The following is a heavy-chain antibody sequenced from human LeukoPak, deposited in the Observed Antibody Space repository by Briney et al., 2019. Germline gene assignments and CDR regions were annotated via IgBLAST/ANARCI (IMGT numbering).Heavy chain of an antibody. V-gene: IGHV4-59*01. CDR3: ARDRRFLEPMDV. CDR1: GGSISSYY. CDR2: IYYSGST. D-gene: IGHD3-3*01. J-gene: IGHJ6*04. Sequence: SETLSLTCTVSGGSISSYYWSWIRQPPGKGLEWIGYIYYSGSTNYNPSLKSRVTISVDTSKNQFSLKLSSVTAADTAVYYCARDRRFLEPMDVWGKGTTVTVSS.